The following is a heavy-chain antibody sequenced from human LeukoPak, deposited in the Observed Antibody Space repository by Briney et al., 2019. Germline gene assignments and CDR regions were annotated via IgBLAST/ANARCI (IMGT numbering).Heavy chain of an antibody. CDR1: GGSISSGGYY. V-gene: IGHV4-31*03. CDR2: IYYSGST. CDR3: ARSPLLREVEPHYGMDV. Sequence: SETLSLTCTVSGGSISSGGYYWSWIRQHPGKGLEWIGYIYYSGSTYYNPSLKSRVTISVDTSKNQFSLKLSSVTAADTAVYYCARSPLLREVEPHYGMDVWGQGTTVTVSS. J-gene: IGHJ6*02. D-gene: IGHD3-16*01.